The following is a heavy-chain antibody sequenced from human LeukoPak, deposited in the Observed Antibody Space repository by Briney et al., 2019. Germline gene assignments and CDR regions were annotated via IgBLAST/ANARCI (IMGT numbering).Heavy chain of an antibody. V-gene: IGHV5-51*01. J-gene: IGHJ4*02. CDR2: IYPGDSDT. CDR1: GYSFTNYW. D-gene: IGHD6-13*01. Sequence: GESLKISCKGSGYSFTNYWIAWVRQMPGKGLERMGIIYPGDSDTRYSPSFQGQVTISADKSTSTAYLQWNSLKASDTAMYYCARRPTYSSSWSGDYWGQGTLVTVSS. CDR3: ARRPTYSSSWSGDY.